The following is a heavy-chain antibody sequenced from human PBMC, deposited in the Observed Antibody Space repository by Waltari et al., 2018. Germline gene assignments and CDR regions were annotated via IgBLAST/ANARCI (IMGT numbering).Heavy chain of an antibody. J-gene: IGHJ4*02. Sequence: EMQLVESGGGLVQPGGSLRLSCAASGFTLSSYWMHWVRQAPGKGLVWVSRINSEGRSISYADSVKGRFTISRDNAKNTLYLQMNSLRAEDTAMYYCTAARPHIGDYWGQGTLVTVSS. CDR2: INSEGRSI. V-gene: IGHV3-74*01. CDR1: GFTLSSYW. CDR3: TAARPHIGDY. D-gene: IGHD6-6*01.